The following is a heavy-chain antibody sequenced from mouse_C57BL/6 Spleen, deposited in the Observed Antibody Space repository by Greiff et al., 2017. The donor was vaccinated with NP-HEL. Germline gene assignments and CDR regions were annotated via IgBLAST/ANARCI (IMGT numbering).Heavy chain of an antibody. CDR2: INRDGGST. Sequence: EVKLVESGGGLVQPGESLKLSCESNEYEFPSYDMSWVRKTPEKRLELVAAINRDGGSTYYPDTMERRYIISRDNSQETLYLLMSSLSADDTDLYYCARRGDWYFDVWGTGTTVTVSS. CDR3: ARRGDWYFDV. J-gene: IGHJ1*03. CDR1: EYEFPSYD. V-gene: IGHV5-2*03.